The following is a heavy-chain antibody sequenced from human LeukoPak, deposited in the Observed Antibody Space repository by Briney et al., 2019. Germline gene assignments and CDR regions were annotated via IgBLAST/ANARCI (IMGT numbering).Heavy chain of an antibody. D-gene: IGHD3-22*01. CDR1: GFTFSSYS. V-gene: IGHV3-21*01. J-gene: IGHJ4*02. CDR3: ARASTSSVGLTNY. CDR2: ISSSRSYI. Sequence: GGSLRLSCAASGFTFSSYSMNWVRQAPGKGLEWVSSISSSRSYIYYADSVKGRFTISRDNAKNSLYLQMNSLRAEDTAVYYCARASTSSVGLTNYWGQGTLVTVSS.